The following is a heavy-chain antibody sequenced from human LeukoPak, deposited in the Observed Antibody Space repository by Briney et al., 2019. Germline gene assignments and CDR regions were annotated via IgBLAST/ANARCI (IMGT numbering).Heavy chain of an antibody. D-gene: IGHD5-24*01. CDR2: IKEDGTET. J-gene: IGHJ4*02. V-gene: IGHV3-7*03. CDR1: GFMFSSNW. Sequence: GGSLRLSCAATGFMFSSNWMSWVRLAPGKGREWVANIKEDGTETYYVDSVKGRFTISRDNAKNSLYLQMNSLRVEDTAVYYCAKEGRSLQTYWGQGTLVTVSS. CDR3: AKEGRSLQTY.